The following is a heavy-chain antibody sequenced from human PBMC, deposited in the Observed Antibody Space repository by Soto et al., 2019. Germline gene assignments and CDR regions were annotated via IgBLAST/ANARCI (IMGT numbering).Heavy chain of an antibody. Sequence: SETLSLTFTVSGDSVSGGSYYWSGSRHPTGTGLECIGYIYYSGSTNYNHSLKSRVTMSVDTSKNQFSLRLTSVTAADTAVYYCARDGYDGSGSTYPAYWGPGTQVTVSS. CDR1: GDSVSGGSYY. V-gene: IGHV4-61*01. CDR3: ARDGYDGSGSTYPAY. CDR2: IYYSGST. J-gene: IGHJ4*02. D-gene: IGHD3-10*01.